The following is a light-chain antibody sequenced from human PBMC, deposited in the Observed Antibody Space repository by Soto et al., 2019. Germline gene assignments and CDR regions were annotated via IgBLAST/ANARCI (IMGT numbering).Light chain of an antibody. CDR1: QNINNY. CDR3: LLDFRYFWA. J-gene: IGKJ1*01. V-gene: IGKV1-39*02. Sequence: DIQMTQSPSSLSASVGDRVTITCRASQNINNYLNWYQQKPGKAPKLLIYATSSLEGGVPSRFSGSGSGTDFTLTISSLQPEDFATYYCLLDFRYFWAFGQGTKVDIK. CDR2: ATS.